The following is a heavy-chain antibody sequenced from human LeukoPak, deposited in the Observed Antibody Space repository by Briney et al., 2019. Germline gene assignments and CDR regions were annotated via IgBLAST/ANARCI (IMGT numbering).Heavy chain of an antibody. CDR1: GFTFSTYV. V-gene: IGHV3-23*01. CDR3: AKRDSRAFDV. D-gene: IGHD3/OR15-3a*01. Sequence: GRSLRLSCAASGFTFSTYVMHWVRQAPGKGLEWVSAISGSGGGTYYADSVKGRFTISRDNSKNTLYLQMDSLRAEDTAVYYCAKRDSRAFDVWGQGTMVTVSS. J-gene: IGHJ3*01. CDR2: ISGSGGGT.